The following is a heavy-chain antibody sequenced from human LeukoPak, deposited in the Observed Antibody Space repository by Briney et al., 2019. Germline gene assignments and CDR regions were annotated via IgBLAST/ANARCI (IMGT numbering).Heavy chain of an antibody. J-gene: IGHJ4*02. CDR1: GYTFTSYG. Sequence: GAPVKVSCKASGYTFTSYGISWVRQAPGQGLEWMGWISAYNGNTNYAQKLQGRVTMTTDTSTSTAYMELRSLRSDDTAVYYCARILRYFAGGDFDYWGQGTLVTVSS. CDR3: ARILRYFAGGDFDY. CDR2: ISAYNGNT. D-gene: IGHD3-9*01. V-gene: IGHV1-18*01.